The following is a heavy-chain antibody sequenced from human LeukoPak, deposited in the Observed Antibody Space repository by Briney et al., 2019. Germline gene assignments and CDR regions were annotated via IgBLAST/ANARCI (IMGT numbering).Heavy chain of an antibody. CDR2: INTDGSAT. V-gene: IGHV3-74*01. Sequence: GGSLRLSCAASGFTFSSYWMSWVRQAPGKGLVWVSLINTDGSATTYGDSAKGRFTVSRDNDKNTLFLEMNSLRVEDTAVYYCARGTAVTAGIDYWGQGNLVTVSS. CDR1: GFTFSSYW. D-gene: IGHD6-13*01. CDR3: ARGTAVTAGIDY. J-gene: IGHJ4*02.